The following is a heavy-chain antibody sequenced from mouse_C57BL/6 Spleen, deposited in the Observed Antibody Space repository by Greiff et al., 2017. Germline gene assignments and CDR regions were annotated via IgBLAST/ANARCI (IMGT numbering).Heavy chain of an antibody. CDR3: TRGYGSSSWYFDV. Sequence: QVQLQQSGAELVRPGASVTLSCKASGYTFTDYEMHWVKQTPVHGLEWIGAIDPETGGTAYNQKFKGKAILTADKSSSTAYMELRSLTSEDSAVYYGTRGYGSSSWYFDVWGTGTTVTVSS. V-gene: IGHV1-15*01. D-gene: IGHD1-1*01. CDR2: IDPETGGT. CDR1: GYTFTDYE. J-gene: IGHJ1*03.